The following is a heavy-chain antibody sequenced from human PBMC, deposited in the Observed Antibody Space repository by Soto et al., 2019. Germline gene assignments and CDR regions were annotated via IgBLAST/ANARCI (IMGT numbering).Heavy chain of an antibody. Sequence: QVQLQESGPGLVKPSQTLSLTCTVSGGSISSGGYYWSWIRQHPGKGLEWIGYIYYSGGTYYNPSLKSRVTISVDTSKNQFSLKLSSVTAADTAVYYCARDTRLFGVVGNWFDPWGQGTLVTVSS. CDR3: ARDTRLFGVVGNWFDP. D-gene: IGHD3-3*01. CDR2: IYYSGGT. J-gene: IGHJ5*02. V-gene: IGHV4-31*03. CDR1: GGSISSGGYY.